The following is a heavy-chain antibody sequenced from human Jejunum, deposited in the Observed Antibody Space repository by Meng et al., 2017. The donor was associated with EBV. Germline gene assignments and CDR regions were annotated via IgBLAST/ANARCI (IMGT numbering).Heavy chain of an antibody. Sequence: QITLKESGPTLVKPTQTLTLTCTFSGFSLSTSGVGVAWFRQPPGKALEWLALTYWDADKRYNPSLRDRLSITKDTSKNQVVLTMTNMDPVDTATHFCAHRGYNFAFDYWGQGALVTVS. V-gene: IGHV2-5*02. J-gene: IGHJ4*02. CDR1: GFSLSTSGVG. CDR2: TYWDADK. CDR3: AHRGYNFAFDY. D-gene: IGHD5-24*01.